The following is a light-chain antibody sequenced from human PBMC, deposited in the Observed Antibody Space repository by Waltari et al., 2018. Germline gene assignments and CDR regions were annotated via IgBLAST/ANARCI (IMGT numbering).Light chain of an antibody. CDR2: DVK. CDR1: RGDVGGYDY. J-gene: IGLJ2*01. Sequence: QSVLTQPASVSGSPGQSITISCTGTRGDVGGYDYVSWYQQQPGKAPKLMTSDVKNPPSGVSNRSSGSTSGDTASLTISGLQAEDDAYYYCSSYEVTATLLFGGGTTLTVL. CDR3: SSYEVTATLL. V-gene: IGLV2-14*03.